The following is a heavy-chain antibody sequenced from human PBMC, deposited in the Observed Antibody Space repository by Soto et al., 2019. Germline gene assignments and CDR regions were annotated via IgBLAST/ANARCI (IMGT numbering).Heavy chain of an antibody. Sequence: GGSLRLSCAASGFTFSSYSMNWVRQAPGKGLEWVSSISSSSSYIYYADPVKGRFTISRDNAKNSLYLQMNSLRAEDTAVYYCARDWGSGWHYGMDVWGQGTTVTVSS. CDR1: GFTFSSYS. D-gene: IGHD6-19*01. J-gene: IGHJ6*02. CDR3: ARDWGSGWHYGMDV. CDR2: ISSSSSYI. V-gene: IGHV3-21*01.